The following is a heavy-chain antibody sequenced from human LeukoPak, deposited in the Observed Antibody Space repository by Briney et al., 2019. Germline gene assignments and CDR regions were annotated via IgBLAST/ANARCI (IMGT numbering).Heavy chain of an antibody. D-gene: IGHD6-13*01. CDR2: INQDGGEK. Sequence: GGSLRLSCAGSGFIFSDYWMNWVRQAPGKGLEWVANINQDGGEKFYVDSVKGRFTISRDNAKTTLYLQMDSLRVEDTAVYYCARGQYTTNWFSSRDWGQGTLVTVSS. CDR1: GFIFSDYW. J-gene: IGHJ4*02. CDR3: ARGQYTTNWFSSRD. V-gene: IGHV3-7*01.